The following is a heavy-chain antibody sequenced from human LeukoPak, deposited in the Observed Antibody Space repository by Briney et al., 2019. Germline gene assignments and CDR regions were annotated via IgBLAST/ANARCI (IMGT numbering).Heavy chain of an antibody. CDR3: VREDKAFNI. Sequence: GGSLTLSCVASGFIFSTDFMHWIRQAPGEGLMWVSQISGGETYTNYADSLRSGFTTSRDNANNTLYLQMNSLRAEDTAMYYCVREDKAFNIWGQGTLVTVSS. CDR2: ISGGETYT. J-gene: IGHJ3*02. CDR1: GFIFSTDF. V-gene: IGHV3-74*01.